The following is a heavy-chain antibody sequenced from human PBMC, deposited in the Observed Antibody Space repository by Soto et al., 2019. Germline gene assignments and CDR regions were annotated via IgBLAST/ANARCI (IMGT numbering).Heavy chain of an antibody. CDR1: GGTFSRYA. V-gene: IGHV1-69*06. CDR2: IIPIFGTA. Sequence: QVQLEQSGAEVKKPGSSVKVSCKASGGTFSRYAINWVRQAPGQGPEWLGGIIPIFGTANYAQKFQGRLKTSADSYSTTAYMELSRLRSDDTAIYSCGSYGNPAYYYLGIDIWGQGTTVTVSS. CDR3: GSYGNPAYYYLGIDI. D-gene: IGHD4-4*01. J-gene: IGHJ6*02.